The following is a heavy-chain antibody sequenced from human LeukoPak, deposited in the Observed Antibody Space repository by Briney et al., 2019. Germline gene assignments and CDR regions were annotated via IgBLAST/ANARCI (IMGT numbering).Heavy chain of an antibody. CDR3: ARGEYPHAFDI. Sequence: GGSLRLSCAASGFTFSSFYMHWVRQAPGKGLVWVSRINGDGTIINYADSVKGRFTISRDNAKSTLYLQMNSLRAEDTALYYCARGEYPHAFDIWGQGTLVIVSS. CDR1: GFTFSSFY. D-gene: IGHD3-16*01. J-gene: IGHJ4*02. CDR2: INGDGTII. V-gene: IGHV3-74*01.